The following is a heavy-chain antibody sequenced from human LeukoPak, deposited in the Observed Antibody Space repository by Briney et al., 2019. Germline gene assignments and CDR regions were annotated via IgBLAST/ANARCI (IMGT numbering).Heavy chain of an antibody. CDR1: GGSISAYY. Sequence: PSETLSLTCTVSGGSISAYYWSWIRQPAGKGLEWIGRIYRSGSTNYNPSLRSRVTMSVDTSKNQFSLRLKSVTAADTAVYYCARDRSYDSSGYYNFVFWAGGTLVTVSS. V-gene: IGHV4-4*07. D-gene: IGHD3-22*01. J-gene: IGHJ4*02. CDR3: ARDRSYDSSGYYNFVF. CDR2: IYRSGST.